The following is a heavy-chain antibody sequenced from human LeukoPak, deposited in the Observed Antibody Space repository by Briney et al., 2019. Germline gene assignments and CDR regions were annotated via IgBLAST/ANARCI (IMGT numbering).Heavy chain of an antibody. CDR3: ARPGWPLYYYYYMDV. CDR2: IRYDGSNK. D-gene: IGHD2-15*01. Sequence: GGSLRLSCAASGFTFISYGMHWVRQAPGKGLEWVTFIRYDGSNKYYADSVKGRFTISRDNAKNSLYLQMNSLRAEDTAVYYCARPGWPLYYYYYMDVWGKGTTVTVSS. CDR1: GFTFISYG. V-gene: IGHV3-30*02. J-gene: IGHJ6*03.